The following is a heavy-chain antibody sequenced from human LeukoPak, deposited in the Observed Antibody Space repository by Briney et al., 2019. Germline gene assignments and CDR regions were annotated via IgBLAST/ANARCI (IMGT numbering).Heavy chain of an antibody. Sequence: PSETLSLTCTVSGDSISGNYYYWGWIRQPPGKGLEWIASIYYGGSTYYNPSLKSRVTISADTSKNQFSLRVTSSTRHEEYSYGRVNYWGQGTLVTVTS. CDR2: IYYGGST. CDR3: VNY. J-gene: IGHJ4*02. CDR1: GDSISGNYYY. V-gene: IGHV4-39*07. D-gene: IGHD5-18*01.